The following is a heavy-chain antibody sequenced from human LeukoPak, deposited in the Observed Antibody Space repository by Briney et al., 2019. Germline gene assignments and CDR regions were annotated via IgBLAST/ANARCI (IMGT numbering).Heavy chain of an antibody. Sequence: SVKVSCKASGGTFISYAISWVRQAPGQGLGWMGGIIPIFGTANYAQKFQGRVTITADESTSTAYMELSSLRSEDTAVYYCARDPLTPTVRVSYYFDYWGQGTLVTVSS. CDR3: ARDPLTPTVRVSYYFDY. V-gene: IGHV1-69*13. J-gene: IGHJ4*02. CDR1: GGTFISYA. D-gene: IGHD4-11*01. CDR2: IIPIFGTA.